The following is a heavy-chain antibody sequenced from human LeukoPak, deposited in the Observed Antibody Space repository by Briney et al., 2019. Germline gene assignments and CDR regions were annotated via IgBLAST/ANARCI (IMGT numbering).Heavy chain of an antibody. Sequence: GGSLRLSCAASGFTFSSYSMNWVRQAPGKGLEWVSSISSSSSYIYYADSVKGRFTISRDNAKNSLYLQMNSLRAEDTAVYYCASGGYDSSFSWFDPWGQGTLVTVSS. CDR2: ISSSSSYI. CDR3: ASGGYDSSFSWFDP. J-gene: IGHJ5*02. D-gene: IGHD3-22*01. V-gene: IGHV3-21*01. CDR1: GFTFSSYS.